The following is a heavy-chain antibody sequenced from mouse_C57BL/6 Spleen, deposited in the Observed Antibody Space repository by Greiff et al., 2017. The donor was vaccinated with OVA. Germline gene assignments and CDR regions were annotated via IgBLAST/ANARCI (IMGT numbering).Heavy chain of an antibody. J-gene: IGHJ3*01. Sequence: EVQLQQSGPVLVKPGASVKMSCKASGYTFTDYYMNWVKQSHGKSLEWIGVINTYNGGTSYNQKFKGKATLTVDKSSSTAYMELNSLTSEDSAVYYCARGHGNYVWFAYWGQGTLVTVSA. CDR1: GYTFTDYY. V-gene: IGHV1-19*01. D-gene: IGHD2-1*01. CDR2: INTYNGGT. CDR3: ARGHGNYVWFAY.